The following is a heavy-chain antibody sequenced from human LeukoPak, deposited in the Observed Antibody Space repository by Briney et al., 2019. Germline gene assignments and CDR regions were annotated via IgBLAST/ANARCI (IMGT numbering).Heavy chain of an antibody. CDR3: VRVPYCSTTNCYPMDV. J-gene: IGHJ6*03. CDR1: GFTFNRKA. CDR2: ISSSSTTI. D-gene: IGHD2-2*01. Sequence: GGSLRLSCAASGFTFNRKAISWVRQAPGKGLEWVSYISSSSTTISYADSARGRSTISRDNAKNSLYLQMNSLRAEDTAVYYCVRVPYCSTTNCYPMDVWGKGTTVTVSS. V-gene: IGHV3-48*04.